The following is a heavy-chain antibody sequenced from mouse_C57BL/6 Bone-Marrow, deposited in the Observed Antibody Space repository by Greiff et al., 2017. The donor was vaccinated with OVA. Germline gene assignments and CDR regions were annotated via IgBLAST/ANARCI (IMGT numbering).Heavy chain of an antibody. Sequence: EVKLVESGGDLVKPGGSLKLSCAASGFTFSSYGMSWVRQTPDKRLEWVATISSGGSYTYYPDSVKGRFTISRDNSKNTLYLQMSSLKSEDTAVYYCARIHEYFDVWGTGTTVTVSS. CDR2: ISSGGSYT. CDR3: ARIHEYFDV. J-gene: IGHJ1*03. V-gene: IGHV5-6*01. CDR1: GFTFSSYG.